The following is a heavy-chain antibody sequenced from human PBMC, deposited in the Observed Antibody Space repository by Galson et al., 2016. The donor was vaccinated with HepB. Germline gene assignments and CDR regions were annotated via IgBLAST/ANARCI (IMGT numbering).Heavy chain of an antibody. CDR1: GFTFDEHA. CDR2: ISWNRGRR. Sequence: SLRLSCAASGFTFDEHAMHWVRQPPGKGLEWVSGISWNRGRRGYADSVKGRFTISRDNAKDSMYLQMNSLRAEDTAVYYCVRSERQRGLTEDSWWFDSWGQGTLVTVSS. J-gene: IGHJ5*01. CDR3: VRSERQRGLTEDSWWFDS. D-gene: IGHD6-25*01. V-gene: IGHV3-9*01.